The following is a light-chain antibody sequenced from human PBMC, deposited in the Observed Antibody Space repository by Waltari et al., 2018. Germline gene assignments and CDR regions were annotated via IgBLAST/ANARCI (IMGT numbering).Light chain of an antibody. CDR2: DVT. J-gene: IGLJ2*01. CDR1: ISDFCSYNY. Sequence: QSALTQPASVSGSPGPSPTLPCSGTISDFCSYNYVPWYQQHPGTPPQLLIYDVTKRPSGVSGRFSGSKSGNTASLTISGLQPEDEADYFCSSYTPTSILVFGGGTKLTV. V-gene: IGLV2-14*03. CDR3: SSYTPTSILV.